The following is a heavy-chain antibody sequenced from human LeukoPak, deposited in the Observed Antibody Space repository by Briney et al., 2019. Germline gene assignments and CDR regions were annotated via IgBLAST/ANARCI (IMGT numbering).Heavy chain of an antibody. J-gene: IGHJ4*02. V-gene: IGHV3-7*01. CDR2: INQDGSEE. Sequence: GGSLSLSCTASGFSGFTFSTYWMNWVRQAPGKGLEWVGNINQDGSEENYVDSVKGRFSISRDNSKNSLYLQMNSLRAEDTAVYYCATEESVGYWASSSVDFWGPGTLVTVSS. CDR1: GFSGFTFSTYW. CDR3: ATEESVGYWASSSVDF. D-gene: IGHD2-2*01.